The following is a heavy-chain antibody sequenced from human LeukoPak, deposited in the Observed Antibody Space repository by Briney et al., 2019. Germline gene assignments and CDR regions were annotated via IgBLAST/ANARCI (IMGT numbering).Heavy chain of an antibody. J-gene: IGHJ5*02. V-gene: IGHV4-34*01. CDR2: INHSGST. CDR1: GGSFSGYY. CDR3: ARGLRYTTFDP. D-gene: IGHD3-9*01. Sequence: SETLSLTCAVYGGSFSGYYWSWIRQPPGKGLEWIGEINHSGSTNYNPSLKSRVTISVDTSKNQFSLKLSSVTAADTAVYYCARGLRYTTFDPWGQGTLVTVSS.